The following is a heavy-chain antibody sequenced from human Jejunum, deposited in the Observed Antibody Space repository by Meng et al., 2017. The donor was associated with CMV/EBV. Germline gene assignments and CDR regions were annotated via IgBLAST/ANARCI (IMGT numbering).Heavy chain of an antibody. V-gene: IGHV3-43D*03. CDR3: VRDRIPATGYYSMGV. CDR1: FTFNCFA. D-gene: IGHD6-13*01. CDR2: INWDGGST. J-gene: IGHJ6*02. Sequence: FTFNCFAVPWVRRTPSKGLEWVSVINWDGGSTSYADSVKGRFTISRDNNKNSLYLQMNSLRAEDTALYYCVRDRIPATGYYSMGVWGQGTTVTVFS.